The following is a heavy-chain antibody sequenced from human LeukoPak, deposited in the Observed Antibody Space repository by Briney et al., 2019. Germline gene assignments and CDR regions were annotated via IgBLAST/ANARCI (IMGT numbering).Heavy chain of an antibody. CDR2: IYSSGST. J-gene: IGHJ5*02. CDR1: GGSIRGYY. CDR3: TRAPRKAWFDP. Sequence: SETLSLTCNVSGGSIRGYYWSWIRQPPGKGLEWIGYIYSSGSTNYNPSLKSRVTMSVDTSRKQFSLRLTSVTAADTAVYYCTRAPRKAWFDPWGQGTLVTVSS. D-gene: IGHD1-14*01. V-gene: IGHV4-59*01.